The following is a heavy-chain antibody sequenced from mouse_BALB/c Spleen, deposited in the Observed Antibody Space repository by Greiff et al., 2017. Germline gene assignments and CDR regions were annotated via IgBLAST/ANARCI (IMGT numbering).Heavy chain of an antibody. V-gene: IGHV14-4*02. Sequence: VHVKQSGAELVRSGASVKLSCTASGFNIKDYYMHWVKQRPEQGLEWIGWIDPENGDTEYAPKFQGKATMTADTSSNTAYLQLSSLTSEDTAVYYCNVWSGAGDFDYWGQGTTLTVSS. CDR2: IDPENGDT. D-gene: IGHD1-3*01. CDR1: GFNIKDYY. J-gene: IGHJ2*01. CDR3: NVWSGAGDFDY.